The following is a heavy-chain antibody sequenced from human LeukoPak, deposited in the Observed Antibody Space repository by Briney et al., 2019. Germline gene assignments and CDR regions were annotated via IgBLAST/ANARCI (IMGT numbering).Heavy chain of an antibody. CDR1: GYTFTSHD. Sequence: GASVKVSCKATGYTFTSHDINWVRQATGQGLEWMGWMNPNSGNTGYAQKFQGRVTMTRNTSISTAYMELSSLRSEDTAVYYCARCKDRELLSSEWLFDYWGQGTLVTVSS. V-gene: IGHV1-8*01. CDR2: MNPNSGNT. D-gene: IGHD2-2*01. CDR3: ARCKDRELLSSEWLFDY. J-gene: IGHJ4*02.